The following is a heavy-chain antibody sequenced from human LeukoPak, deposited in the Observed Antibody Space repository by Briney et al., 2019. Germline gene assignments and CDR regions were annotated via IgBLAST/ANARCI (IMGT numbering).Heavy chain of an antibody. CDR1: GFTFSSYE. CDR2: ISSSGNTI. D-gene: IGHD4-17*01. Sequence: SGGSLRLSCAASGFTFSSYEMNWVHQAPGKGLEWVSYISSSGNTIYYADSVKGRFTISRDNAKNSLYLQIKSLRAEDTAVYYCARLTTMTTTGGPFDYWGRGTLVTVSS. V-gene: IGHV3-48*03. CDR3: ARLTTMTTTGGPFDY. J-gene: IGHJ4*02.